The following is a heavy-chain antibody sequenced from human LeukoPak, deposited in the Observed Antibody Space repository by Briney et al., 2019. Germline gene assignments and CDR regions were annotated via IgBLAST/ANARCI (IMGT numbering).Heavy chain of an antibody. Sequence: GGSLRLSCAASGFTFSSYWMSWVRQAPGKGLEWVANIKQDGSEKYYVDSVKGRFTISRDNAKNSLYLQMNSLRAEDTAVYYCARDRDQVVGCSNTSCYHYYYYYYMDVWGKGTTVTVSS. D-gene: IGHD2-2*01. CDR1: GFTFSSYW. V-gene: IGHV3-7*01. J-gene: IGHJ6*03. CDR3: ARDRDQVVGCSNTSCYHYYYYYYMDV. CDR2: IKQDGSEK.